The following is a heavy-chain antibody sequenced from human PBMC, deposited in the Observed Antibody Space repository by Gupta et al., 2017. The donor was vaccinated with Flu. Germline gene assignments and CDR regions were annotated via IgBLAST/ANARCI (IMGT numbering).Heavy chain of an antibody. V-gene: IGHV3-21*01. J-gene: IGHJ4*02. D-gene: IGHD6-19*01. CDR2: ISSSSSYI. CDR1: GFPFSRYS. CDR3: ARGGGWYGGYYFDY. Sequence: EVQLVESGGGLVKPGGSLRLSCAASGFPFSRYSMTWVRQAPGKGLEWVSSISSSSSYIYYADSVKGRFTISRDNAKNSLYLQMNSLRAEDTAVYYCARGGGWYGGYYFDYWGQGTLVTVSS.